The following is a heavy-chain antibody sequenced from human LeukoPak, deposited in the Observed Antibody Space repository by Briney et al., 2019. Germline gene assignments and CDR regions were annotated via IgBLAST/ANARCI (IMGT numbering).Heavy chain of an antibody. CDR1: GFAFSSYA. D-gene: IGHD2-15*01. CDR2: ISSNGGST. CDR3: ARDYCSGGSCYYPYYYMDA. J-gene: IGHJ6*03. Sequence: PGGSLRLSCAASGFAFSSYAMHWVRQAPGKGLEYVSAISSNGGSTYYANSVKGRFTISRDNSKNTLYLQMGSLRAEDMAVYYCARDYCSGGSCYYPYYYMDAWGKGTTVTVSS. V-gene: IGHV3-64*01.